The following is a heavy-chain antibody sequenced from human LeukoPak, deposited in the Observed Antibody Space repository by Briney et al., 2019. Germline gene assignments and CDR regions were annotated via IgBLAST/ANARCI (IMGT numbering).Heavy chain of an antibody. J-gene: IGHJ4*02. CDR1: GYTFTDYL. CDR3: ARVPRPRDPTSSEAHQPFDY. D-gene: IGHD2-2*01. V-gene: IGHV1-2*02. CDR2: IIPKGGGT. Sequence: GASVKVSCKASGYTFTDYLIHWVRQAPGQGPEWMGWIIPKGGGTKYAQKFQDRVTMTRDTSINTAYMELSGLRPDDTAVYYCARVPRPRDPTSSEAHQPFDYWGQGTLVIVSS.